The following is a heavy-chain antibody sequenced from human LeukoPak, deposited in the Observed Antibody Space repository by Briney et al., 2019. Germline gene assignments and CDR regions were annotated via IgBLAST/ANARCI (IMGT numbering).Heavy chain of an antibody. J-gene: IGHJ6*02. CDR3: ARDMTFYGMDV. V-gene: IGHV3-23*01. CDR1: GFTFNNYA. Sequence: GGSLRLSCAASGFTFNNYAMSWVRQAPGKGLEWVSAISGSGGSTYYADSVKGRFTISRHNSKNTVYLQVNSLRPEDTAVYYCARDMTFYGMDVWGQGTTVTVSS. CDR2: ISGSGGST.